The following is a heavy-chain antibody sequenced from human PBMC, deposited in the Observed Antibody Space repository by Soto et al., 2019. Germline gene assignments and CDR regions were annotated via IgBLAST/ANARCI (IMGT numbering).Heavy chain of an antibody. CDR3: ANGYCSGGSCSPDYGDFDY. D-gene: IGHD2-15*01. J-gene: IGHJ4*02. Sequence: GGSLRLSCAASGFTFSSYGMHWVRQAPGKGLEWVAVISYDGSNKYYADSVKGRFTISRDNSKNTLYLQMNSLRAEDTAVYYCANGYCSGGSCSPDYGDFDYWGQGTLVTVSS. V-gene: IGHV3-30*18. CDR1: GFTFSSYG. CDR2: ISYDGSNK.